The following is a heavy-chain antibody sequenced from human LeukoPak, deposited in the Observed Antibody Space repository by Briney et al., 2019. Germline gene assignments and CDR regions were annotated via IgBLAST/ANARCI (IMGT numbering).Heavy chain of an antibody. Sequence: ASVKVSCKASGYTFTSYYMHWVRQAPGQGLEWMGWINPNSGGTNYAQKFQGRVTMTRDTSISTAYMELSRLRSDDTAVYYCAGAGAYYYDSSGYKVWGQGTMVTVSS. CDR2: INPNSGGT. D-gene: IGHD3-22*01. J-gene: IGHJ3*01. CDR1: GYTFTSYY. CDR3: AGAGAYYYDSSGYKV. V-gene: IGHV1-2*02.